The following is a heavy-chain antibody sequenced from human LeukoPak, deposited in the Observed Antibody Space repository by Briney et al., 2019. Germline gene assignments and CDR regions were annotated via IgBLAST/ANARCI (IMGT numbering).Heavy chain of an antibody. J-gene: IGHJ4*02. Sequence: QPGGSLRLSCAASGFTFSSYGMHWVRQAPGKGLEWVAVIWYDGSNKYYADSVKGRFTISRDNSKNTLYLQMNSLRAEDTAVYYCAKDVTIFGVVSLDYWGQGTLVTVSS. CDR1: GFTFSSYG. D-gene: IGHD3-3*01. CDR2: IWYDGSNK. V-gene: IGHV3-33*06. CDR3: AKDVTIFGVVSLDY.